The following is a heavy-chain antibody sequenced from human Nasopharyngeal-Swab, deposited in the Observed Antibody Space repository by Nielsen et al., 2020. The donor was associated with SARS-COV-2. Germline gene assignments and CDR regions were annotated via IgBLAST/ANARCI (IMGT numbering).Heavy chain of an antibody. CDR1: GFTFSSYA. CDR2: ISSNGGST. Sequence: GGSLRLSCSASGFTFSSYAMHWVRQAPGKGLEYVSAISSNGGSTYYADSVKGRFTISRDNSKNTLYLQMSSLRAEDTAVYYCVKDHRHSSGYYYYGMDGWGQGTTVTVSS. CDR3: VKDHRHSSGYYYYGMDG. J-gene: IGHJ6*02. D-gene: IGHD3-22*01. V-gene: IGHV3-64D*06.